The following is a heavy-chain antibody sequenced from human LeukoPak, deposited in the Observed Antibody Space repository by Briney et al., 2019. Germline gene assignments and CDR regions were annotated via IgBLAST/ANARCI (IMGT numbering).Heavy chain of an antibody. J-gene: IGHJ6*03. D-gene: IGHD2-2*01. Sequence: GGSLRPSCAASGFTFSSYAMSWVRQAPGKGLEWVSAISGSGGSTYYADSVKGRFTISRDNSKNTLYLQMNSLRAEDTAVYYCAKPDPGSYCSSTSCYPYYYYYYMDVWGKGTTVTVSS. CDR3: AKPDPGSYCSSTSCYPYYYYYYMDV. CDR2: ISGSGGST. V-gene: IGHV3-23*01. CDR1: GFTFSSYA.